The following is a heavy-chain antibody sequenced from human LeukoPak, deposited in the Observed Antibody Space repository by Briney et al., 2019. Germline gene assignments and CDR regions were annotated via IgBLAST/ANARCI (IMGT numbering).Heavy chain of an antibody. CDR2: IYTSRSN. D-gene: IGHD5-24*01. CDR1: GDSISSGNYY. J-gene: IGHJ2*01. Sequence: PSQTLSLTCTLSGDSISSGNYYWSWIRQPAGKGLEWIGRIYTSRSNNYNPSLKSRVIISIDTSKNQSSLKLSSVTAADTAVYYCARDRSWLGAHQYWHFDLWGRGTLVTVSS. CDR3: ARDRSWLGAHQYWHFDL. V-gene: IGHV4-61*02.